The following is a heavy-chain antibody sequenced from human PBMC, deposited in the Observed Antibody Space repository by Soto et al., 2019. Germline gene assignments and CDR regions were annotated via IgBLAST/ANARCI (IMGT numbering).Heavy chain of an antibody. Sequence: QVQLQQWGAGLLKPSETLSLTCAVYGGSFSGYYWSWIRQPPGKGLEWIGEINHSGSTNYNPSLKSRVPISVDTSKHQFSLKLSSVTAADTAVYYCARGRIVVVPAAMPRFYYYYYMDVWGKGTTVTVSS. CDR2: INHSGST. D-gene: IGHD2-2*01. CDR3: ARGRIVVVPAAMPRFYYYYYMDV. J-gene: IGHJ6*03. V-gene: IGHV4-34*01. CDR1: GGSFSGYY.